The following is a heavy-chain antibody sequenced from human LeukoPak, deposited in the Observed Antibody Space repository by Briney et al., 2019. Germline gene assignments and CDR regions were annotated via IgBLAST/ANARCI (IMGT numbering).Heavy chain of an antibody. Sequence: PSETLSLTCTVSGYSISSGYYWGWIRQPPGKGLEWIGNIYHSGSTYYNPSLKSRVTISVDTSKNQFSLKLSSVTAADTAVYYCARDRYKGEPGYYYYYMDVWGKGTTVTVSS. CDR1: GYSISSGYY. D-gene: IGHD1-14*01. CDR3: ARDRYKGEPGYYYYYMDV. J-gene: IGHJ6*03. V-gene: IGHV4-38-2*02. CDR2: IYHSGST.